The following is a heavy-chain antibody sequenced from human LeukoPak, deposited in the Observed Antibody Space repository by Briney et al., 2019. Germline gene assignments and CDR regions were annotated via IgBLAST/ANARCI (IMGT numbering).Heavy chain of an antibody. V-gene: IGHV4-38-2*01. CDR3: ARPLNQAWFDP. Sequence: PSETLSLTCAVSGYTISSGYYWGWIRQPPRKGLEWIRSIYRSGSTYYNPYLRIPVTISVAMTKNQFSLKMMRMTAADAAACYCARPLNQAWFDPWGQGTLVTVSS. D-gene: IGHD1-14*01. CDR1: GYTISSGYY. CDR2: IYRSGST. J-gene: IGHJ5*02.